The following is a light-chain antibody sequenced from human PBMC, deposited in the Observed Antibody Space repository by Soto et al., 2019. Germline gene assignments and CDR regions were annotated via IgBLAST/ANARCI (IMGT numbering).Light chain of an antibody. Sequence: EIVMTQSPLSLSVTPGEPASISCRSSQSLLHTSSDNYLDWYLQRPGQSPQLLIYLGSTRASGASDRFNGSGSGTRFALRISRVEAEDVGFYYCMQAQQIPRTFGQGTK. J-gene: IGKJ1*01. V-gene: IGKV2-28*01. CDR2: LGS. CDR1: QSLLHTSSDNY. CDR3: MQAQQIPRT.